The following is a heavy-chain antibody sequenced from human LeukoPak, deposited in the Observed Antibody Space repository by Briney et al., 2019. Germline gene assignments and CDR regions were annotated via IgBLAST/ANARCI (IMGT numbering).Heavy chain of an antibody. J-gene: IGHJ3*02. CDR3: ARDWLVGFVVGDAFDI. D-gene: IGHD3-22*01. V-gene: IGHV1-69*13. Sequence: SVKVSCKASGGTFSSYAISWVRQAPGQGLEWMGGIIPIFGTANYAQKFQGRVTITADESTSTAYMELSSLRSEDTAVYYCARDWLVGFVVGDAFDIWGQGTMVTVSS. CDR1: GGTFSSYA. CDR2: IIPIFGTA.